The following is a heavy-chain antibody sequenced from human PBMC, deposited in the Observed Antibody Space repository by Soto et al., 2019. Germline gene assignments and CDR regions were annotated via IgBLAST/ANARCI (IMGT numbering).Heavy chain of an antibody. CDR2: IYYSGST. D-gene: IGHD3-10*01. CDR3: ARYRYYGSGSFFGMDV. Sequence: PSETLSLTCTVSGGSISSGGYYWSWIRQRPGKGLEWIGYIYYSGSTYYNPSLKSRVTISVDTSKNQFSLKLSSVTAADTAVYYCARYRYYGSGSFFGMDVWGQGTTVTVSS. CDR1: GGSISSGGYY. V-gene: IGHV4-31*03. J-gene: IGHJ6*02.